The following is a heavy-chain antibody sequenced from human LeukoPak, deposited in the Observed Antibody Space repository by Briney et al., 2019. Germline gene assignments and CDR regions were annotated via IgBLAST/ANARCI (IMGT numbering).Heavy chain of an antibody. Sequence: GVSLRLSCAASGFTVSSNYMSWVRQAPGKGLEWVSVIYSGGSTYYADSVKGRFTISRDNSKNTLYLQMNSLRAEDTAVYYCARDQDAIAAAGNWFDPWGQGTLVTVSS. J-gene: IGHJ5*02. CDR2: IYSGGST. CDR3: ARDQDAIAAAGNWFDP. D-gene: IGHD6-13*01. CDR1: GFTVSSNY. V-gene: IGHV3-53*01.